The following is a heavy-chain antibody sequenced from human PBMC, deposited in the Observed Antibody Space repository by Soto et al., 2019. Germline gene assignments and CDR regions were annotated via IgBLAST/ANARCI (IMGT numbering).Heavy chain of an antibody. D-gene: IGHD6-19*01. V-gene: IGHV1-2*04. CDR2: INPNSGGT. J-gene: IGHJ4*02. CDR3: ARGFSSGFYGGYYFDY. Sequence: ASVKVSCQASGYTFTGYYMHWVRQAPGQGLEWMGWINPNSGGTNYAQKFQGWVTMTRDTSISTAYMELSRLRSDDTAVYYCARGFSSGFYGGYYFDYWGQGTLVTVSS. CDR1: GYTFTGYY.